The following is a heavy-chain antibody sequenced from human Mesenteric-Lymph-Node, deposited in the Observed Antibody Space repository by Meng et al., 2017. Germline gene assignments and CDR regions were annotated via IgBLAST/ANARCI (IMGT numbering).Heavy chain of an antibody. Sequence: QLQLQESGSGLVKPSQTLSLTCAVSGGYISSGGYSWSWIRQPPGKGLEWIGYIYYSGNTFYNPSLKSQVTISVDTSKNQFSLKLTSVTAADTAVYYCAGLTFTNYFDPWGQGTLVTVSS. J-gene: IGHJ5*02. CDR2: IYYSGNT. CDR3: AGLTFTNYFDP. D-gene: IGHD4/OR15-4a*01. V-gene: IGHV4-30-2*05. CDR1: GGYISSGGYS.